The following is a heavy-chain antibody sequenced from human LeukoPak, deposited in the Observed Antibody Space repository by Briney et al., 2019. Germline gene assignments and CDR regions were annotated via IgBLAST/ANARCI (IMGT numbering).Heavy chain of an antibody. Sequence: GGSLRLSCAASGFTFSIFWMSWVRQAPGRGLEWVANIKEDGSHKNYMGSVKGRFTISRDNAKNSLHLQMNSLTAEDTAVYFCARERGATASAFDIWGQGTMVTVSS. J-gene: IGHJ3*02. CDR3: ARERGATASAFDI. CDR2: IKEDGSHK. D-gene: IGHD3-16*01. V-gene: IGHV3-7*01. CDR1: GFTFSIFW.